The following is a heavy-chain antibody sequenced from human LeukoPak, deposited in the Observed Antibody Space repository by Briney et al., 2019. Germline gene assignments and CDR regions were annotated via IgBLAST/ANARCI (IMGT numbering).Heavy chain of an antibody. CDR3: AKDSAYYYDSSGYYYD. CDR2: IRYDGSNK. V-gene: IGHV3-30*02. D-gene: IGHD3-22*01. Sequence: GGSLRLSCAASGFTFSSYGMHWVRQTPGKGLEWVAFIRYDGSNKYYADSVKGRFTISRDNSKNTLYLQMNSLRAEDTAVYYCAKDSAYYYDSSGYYYDWGQGTLVTVSS. J-gene: IGHJ4*02. CDR1: GFTFSSYG.